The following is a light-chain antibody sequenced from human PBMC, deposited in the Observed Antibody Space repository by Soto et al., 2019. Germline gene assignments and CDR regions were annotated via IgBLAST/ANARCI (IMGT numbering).Light chain of an antibody. V-gene: IGKV3-11*01. CDR2: DAS. CDR1: QSVSSY. Sequence: IVLTQSPATLSLSPGERATLSFRASQSVSSYLAWYQQKPGQAPRLLIYDASNRATGIPARFSGSGSGTDFTLSISSLEPEDFAVYYCQQRSNWPTFGQGTKVDIK. J-gene: IGKJ1*01. CDR3: QQRSNWPT.